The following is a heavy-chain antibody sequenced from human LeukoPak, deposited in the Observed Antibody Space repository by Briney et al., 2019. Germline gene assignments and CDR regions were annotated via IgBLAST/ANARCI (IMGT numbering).Heavy chain of an antibody. CDR2: IYPGDSDT. CDR3: ARASSYDFWSGSPVGGYYYMDV. CDR1: GYSFTSYW. J-gene: IGHJ6*03. V-gene: IGHV5-51*01. Sequence: GESLKISCKGSGYSFTSYWIGWVRQMPGKGLEWMGIIYPGDSDTRYSPSFQGQVTISADKSISTAYLQWSSLKASDTAMYYCARASSYDFWSGSPVGGYYYMDVWGKGTTVTVSS. D-gene: IGHD3-3*01.